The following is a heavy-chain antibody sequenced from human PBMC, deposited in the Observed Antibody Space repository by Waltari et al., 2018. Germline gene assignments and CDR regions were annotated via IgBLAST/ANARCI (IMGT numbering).Heavy chain of an antibody. CDR3: ARGHPFTIVSPRYYYYYYMDV. D-gene: IGHD3-9*01. CDR2: INHSGNT. Sequence: QVHLQQWGAGLLKPSETLSLTCGVYSGSLTGYHWNWIRQAPGKGLEWIGDINHSGNTDDNPSLESRVTISADTSKNQFSLHLTSVTAADTAVYYCARGHPFTIVSPRYYYYYYMDVWDKGTAVTVSS. CDR1: SGSLTGYH. J-gene: IGHJ6*03. V-gene: IGHV4-34*01.